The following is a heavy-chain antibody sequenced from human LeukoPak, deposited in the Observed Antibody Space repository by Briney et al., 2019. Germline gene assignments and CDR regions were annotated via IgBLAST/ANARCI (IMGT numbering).Heavy chain of an antibody. CDR1: GGSISSGGYY. Sequence: PSETLSLTCTVSGGSISSGGYYWSWICQHPGKGLEWIGYIYYSGSTYYNPSLKSRVTMSVDTSKNQFSLNLSSVTAADTAVYYCARDFAAGTGYFDYWGQGTLVTVSS. CDR2: IYYSGST. V-gene: IGHV4-31*03. D-gene: IGHD6-13*01. J-gene: IGHJ4*02. CDR3: ARDFAAGTGYFDY.